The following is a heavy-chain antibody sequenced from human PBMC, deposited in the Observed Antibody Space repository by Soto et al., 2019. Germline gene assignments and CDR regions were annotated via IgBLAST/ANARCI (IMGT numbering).Heavy chain of an antibody. V-gene: IGHV3-7*03. Sequence: AGGSLRLSCAGSGFTFGTSWMSWIRQAPGKGLEFVAHLSPDGNGKYYVDSAKGRFTISRDNAKNSLYLQMNSLSAEDTAVYYCVSWPTVWGQGTLVTVSS. CDR3: VSWPTV. CDR2: LSPDGNGK. CDR1: GFTFGTSW. J-gene: IGHJ4*02.